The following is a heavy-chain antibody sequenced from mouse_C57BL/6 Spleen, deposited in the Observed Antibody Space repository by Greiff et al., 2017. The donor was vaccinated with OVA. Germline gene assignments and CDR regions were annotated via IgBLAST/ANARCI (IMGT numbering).Heavy chain of an antibody. D-gene: IGHD3-2*02. CDR1: GYTFTDYN. J-gene: IGHJ3*01. V-gene: IGHV1-18*01. CDR3: ARGAQVPFAY. CDR2: INPNNGGT. Sequence: EVQLQQSGPELVKPGASVKIPCKASGYTFTDYNMDWVKQSHGKSLEWIGDINPNNGGTIYNQKFKGKATLTVDKSSSTAYMELRSLTSEDTAVYYCARGAQVPFAYWGKGTVVTVSA.